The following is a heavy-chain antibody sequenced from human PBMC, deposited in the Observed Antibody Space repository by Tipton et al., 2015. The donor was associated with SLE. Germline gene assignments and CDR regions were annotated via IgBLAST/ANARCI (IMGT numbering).Heavy chain of an antibody. V-gene: IGHV4-4*08. J-gene: IGHJ4*02. CDR2: VSTSGSS. Sequence: TLSLTCTVSGVSITNFDWSWIRQTPVKGLEWIGYVSTSGSSNYNPSLKSRVTLSVDTPNNQISLKLRSVTASDAAVYYCASGGGTYYFDYWGQGTLVTVSS. CDR1: GVSITNFD. D-gene: IGHD3-3*01. CDR3: ASGGGTYYFDY.